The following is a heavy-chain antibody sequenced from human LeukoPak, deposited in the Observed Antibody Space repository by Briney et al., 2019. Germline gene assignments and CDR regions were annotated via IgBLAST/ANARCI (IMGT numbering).Heavy chain of an antibody. CDR2: IYHSGST. D-gene: IGHD2-15*01. CDR1: GGSISSSNW. CDR3: ARVGGYCSGGSCYPWTFDI. J-gene: IGHJ3*02. Sequence: PSETLSLTCAVSGGSISSSNWWSWVRQPPGKGLEWIGEIYHSGSTNYNPSLKSRVTISVDKSKNQFSLKLSSVTAADTAVYYCARVGGYCSGGSCYPWTFDIWGQGTMVTVSS. V-gene: IGHV4-4*02.